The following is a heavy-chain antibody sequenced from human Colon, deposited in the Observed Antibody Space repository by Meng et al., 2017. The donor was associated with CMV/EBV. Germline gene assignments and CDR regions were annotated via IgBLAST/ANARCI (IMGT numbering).Heavy chain of an antibody. D-gene: IGHD6-19*01. J-gene: IGHJ6*02. CDR1: GASVSSGIYY. CDR3: ARDLAVTGLQGGRIYYYGMDV. CDR2: IYHSGTT. V-gene: IGHV4-61*01. Sequence: GSLRLSCSVSGASVSSGIYYWSWIRQPPGKGLEWIGFIYHSGTTNYNPSLESRVTMSVDTSKNQFSLNLSSVTAADTALYFCARDLAVTGLQGGRIYYYGMDVWGQGTTVTVSS.